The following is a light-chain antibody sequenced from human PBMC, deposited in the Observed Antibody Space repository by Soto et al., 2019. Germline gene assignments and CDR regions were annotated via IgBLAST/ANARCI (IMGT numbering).Light chain of an antibody. CDR1: QSLSNN. CDR2: GAS. CDR3: QQLNNYPRT. J-gene: IGKJ3*01. Sequence: EIVLTQSPGTLSLSHGERATLSCRASQSLSNNIYLAWYQQKPGQAPRLLIYGASTGATGIPARFSGSGSGTEFTLTISSLQPEDFATYYCQQLNNYPRTFGPGTKVDIK. V-gene: IGKV3-15*01.